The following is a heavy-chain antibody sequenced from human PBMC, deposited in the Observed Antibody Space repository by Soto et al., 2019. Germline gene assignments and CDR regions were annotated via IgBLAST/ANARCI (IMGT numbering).Heavy chain of an antibody. J-gene: IGHJ2*01. CDR3: ARRPLRGGKAPGLFDL. V-gene: IGHV5-51*01. CDR2: IYPGDSDT. CDR1: GYSFTNYW. D-gene: IGHD2-15*01. Sequence: EVQLVQSGAEVKKPGESLKISCEASGYSFTNYWIGWVRQMPGKGLECMGIIYPGDSDTRYTPSFQGQVSISADKSIXXAYLQWSSLKASDTAIYYCARRPLRGGKAPGLFDLWGRGTLVTVSS.